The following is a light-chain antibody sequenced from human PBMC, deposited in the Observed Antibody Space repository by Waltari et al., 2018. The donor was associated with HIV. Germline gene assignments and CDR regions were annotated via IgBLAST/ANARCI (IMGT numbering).Light chain of an antibody. CDR2: AAS. Sequence: AIQMTQSPSSLSASVGDRVTITCRASQGIRNDLGWYQQKPGKAPKLLIYAASSLPSGVPSRFSGNGSGTDFTLTISSLRPEDFATYYCLQDSNYPFTFGPGTKVDLK. V-gene: IGKV1-6*01. J-gene: IGKJ3*01. CDR1: QGIRND. CDR3: LQDSNYPFT.